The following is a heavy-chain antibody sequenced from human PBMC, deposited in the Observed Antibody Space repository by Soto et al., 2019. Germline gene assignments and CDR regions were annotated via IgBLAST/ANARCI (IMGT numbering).Heavy chain of an antibody. J-gene: IGHJ6*02. CDR2: INPNSGGT. V-gene: IGHV1-2*04. Sequence: GPSVKVSCKASGYTFTGYYMHWVRQAPGQGLEWMGWINPNSGGTNYAQKFQGWVTMTRDTSISTAYMELSRLRSDDTAVYYCARSRLYSSSSSGYYYYGMDVWGQGTTVTVSS. CDR3: ARSRLYSSSSSGYYYYGMDV. D-gene: IGHD6-6*01. CDR1: GYTFTGYY.